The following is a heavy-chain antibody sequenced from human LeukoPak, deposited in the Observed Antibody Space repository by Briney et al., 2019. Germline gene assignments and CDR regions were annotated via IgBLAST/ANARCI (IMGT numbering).Heavy chain of an antibody. D-gene: IGHD6-6*01. V-gene: IGHV3-21*01. CDR2: ISSSSSYI. CDR1: GFTFSSYS. CDR3: ARAIAGRSSEFDP. Sequence: PGGSLRLSCAASGFTFSSYSMNWVRQAPGKGLEWVSSISSSSSYIYYADSVKGRFTISRDNAKNSLYLQMNSPRAEDTAVYYCARAIAGRSSEFDPWGQGTLVTVSS. J-gene: IGHJ5*02.